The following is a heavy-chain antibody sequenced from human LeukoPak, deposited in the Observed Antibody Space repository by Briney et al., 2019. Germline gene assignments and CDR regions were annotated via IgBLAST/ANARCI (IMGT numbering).Heavy chain of an antibody. J-gene: IGHJ6*02. D-gene: IGHD5-18*01. CDR2: INTNTGNP. CDR1: GYTFTSYA. Sequence: GASVKVSCKASGYTFTSYAMNWVRQAPGQGLEWTGWINTNTGNPTYAQGFTGRFVFSLDTSVSTAYLQISSLKAEDTAVYYCARVDTALNYYGMDVWGQGTTVTVSS. V-gene: IGHV7-4-1*02. CDR3: ARVDTALNYYGMDV.